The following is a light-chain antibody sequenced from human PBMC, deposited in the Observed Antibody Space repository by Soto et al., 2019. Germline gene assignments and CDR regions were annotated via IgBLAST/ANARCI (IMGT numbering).Light chain of an antibody. CDR2: GGF. CDR1: EGISDS. J-gene: IGKJ4*01. Sequence: IQLTQSPSSLSASVGDRVTFTCRVSEGISDSLAWYQQKPVKAPKLLIYGGFTLQSGVPSRFSGSRSGTDFTLTISSLQPEDLATYYCQQLSRYPLTFGGGTKVEIK. V-gene: IGKV1-9*01. CDR3: QQLSRYPLT.